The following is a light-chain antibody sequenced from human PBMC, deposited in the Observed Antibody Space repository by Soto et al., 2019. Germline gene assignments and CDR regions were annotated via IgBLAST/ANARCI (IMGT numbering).Light chain of an antibody. CDR3: QHRNSWPPGAT. CDR1: QSISNY. Sequence: NVLTQSPPTLSFSPGERATLSCRASQSISNYLAWYQQKPGQAPRLLIYGASNRATGTPARFSGSGSGTDFTLTISSLETEDSAVYYCQHRNSWPPGATFGQGTRLEIK. CDR2: GAS. J-gene: IGKJ5*01. V-gene: IGKV3-11*01.